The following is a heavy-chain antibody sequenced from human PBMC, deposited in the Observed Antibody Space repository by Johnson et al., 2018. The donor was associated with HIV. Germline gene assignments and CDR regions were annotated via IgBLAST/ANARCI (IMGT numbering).Heavy chain of an antibody. CDR2: ISGSGAST. V-gene: IGHV3-23*04. J-gene: IGHJ3*02. CDR1: GFTFSDYA. Sequence: VQLVESGGGLVQPGGSLRLSCVVSGFTFSDYAVTWVRQAPGKGLEWVSGISGSGASTYYADSVKGRFTISRDNSKNTLYLQMDSLRVEDTAMFYCARDREWELLFGAFDIWGQGTMVTVSS. CDR3: ARDREWELLFGAFDI. D-gene: IGHD3-10*02.